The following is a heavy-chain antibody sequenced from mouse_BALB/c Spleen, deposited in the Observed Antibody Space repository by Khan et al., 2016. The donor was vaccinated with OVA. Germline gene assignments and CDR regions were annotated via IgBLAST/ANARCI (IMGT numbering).Heavy chain of an antibody. V-gene: IGHV2-9*02. Sequence: VQLVESGPGLVAPSQSLSITCTVSGFSLTSYSIHWVRQPPGKGLEWLGVIWGDGGTNYNSALMSRLSITKDNFKSQVFLKMNSLQSDDTAINYCGRRDDGYPEWYFDVWGAGTTVTVSS. CDR1: GFSLTSYS. J-gene: IGHJ1*01. CDR3: GRRDDGYPEWYFDV. CDR2: IWGDGGT. D-gene: IGHD2-3*01.